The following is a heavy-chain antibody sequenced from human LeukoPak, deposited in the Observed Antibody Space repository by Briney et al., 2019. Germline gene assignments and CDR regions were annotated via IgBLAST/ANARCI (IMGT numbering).Heavy chain of an antibody. Sequence: PGGSLRLSCAASGFTFSSYEMNWVRQAPGKGLEWVSYISSSGSTIYYADSVKGRFTISRDNAKNSLYLQMNSLRAEDTAVYYCASPIAVAGNDYWGQGTLVTVSS. J-gene: IGHJ4*02. CDR3: ASPIAVAGNDY. D-gene: IGHD6-19*01. V-gene: IGHV3-48*03. CDR2: ISSSGSTI. CDR1: GFTFSSYE.